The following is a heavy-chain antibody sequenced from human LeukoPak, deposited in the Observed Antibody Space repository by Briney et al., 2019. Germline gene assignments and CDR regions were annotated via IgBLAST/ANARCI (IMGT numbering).Heavy chain of an antibody. CDR1: GFTFSSYG. D-gene: IGHD1-1*01. V-gene: IGHV3-30*02. Sequence: GGSLRLSCAASGFTFSSYGMHWVRQAPGKGLEWVAFIRYDGSNKYYADSVKGRFTISRDNSKNTLYLQMNSLRAEDTAVYYCAKASNWNDGGFDYWGQGTLVTVSS. CDR2: IRYDGSNK. J-gene: IGHJ4*02. CDR3: AKASNWNDGGFDY.